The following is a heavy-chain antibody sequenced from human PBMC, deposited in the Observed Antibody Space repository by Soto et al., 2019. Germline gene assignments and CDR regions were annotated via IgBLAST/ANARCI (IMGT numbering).Heavy chain of an antibody. CDR1: GFTFSNAW. D-gene: IGHD3-22*01. Sequence: GGSLRLSCAASGFTFSNAWMNWVRQAPGKGLEWVGRIKSKTDGGTTDYAAPVKGRFTISRDDSKNTLYLQMNSLKTEDTAVYYCTTGPRRCSGGSCYFPDKYYYDSSGYYQYDYWGQGTLVTVSS. V-gene: IGHV3-15*07. J-gene: IGHJ4*02. CDR3: TTGPRRCSGGSCYFPDKYYYDSSGYYQYDY. CDR2: IKSKTDGGTT.